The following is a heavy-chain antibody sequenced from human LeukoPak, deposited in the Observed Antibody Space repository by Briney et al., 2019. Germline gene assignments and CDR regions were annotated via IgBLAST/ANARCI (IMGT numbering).Heavy chain of an antibody. CDR3: PRGGSIPLMGGVS. V-gene: IGHV4-30-4*07. CDR1: GGSISSGDYS. Sequence: SQTLSLTCAVSGGSISSGDYSWSWIRQPPGKGLEWIGYIYYTDSYYNPSLKSRVTISLDTSKNQFSLKLSSVTAADTAVYYCPRGGSIPLMGGVSGGQGPLVTVSS. D-gene: IGHD3-16*01. J-gene: IGHJ4*02. CDR2: IYYTDS.